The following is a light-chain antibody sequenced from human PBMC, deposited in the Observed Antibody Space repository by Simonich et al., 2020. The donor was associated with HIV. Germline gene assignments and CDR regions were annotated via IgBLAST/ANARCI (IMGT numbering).Light chain of an antibody. CDR3: QQYNNWPGWT. CDR2: DAS. Sequence: EIVLTQSPGTLSLSPGERATLSCRASQSLISNYLAWYQQKPGLAPRLLIYDASNRATGFPDRFSGSGSGTDFTLTISSMQSEDFAVYYCQQYNNWPGWTFGQGTKVEIK. J-gene: IGKJ1*01. CDR1: QSLISNY. V-gene: IGKV3D-20*01.